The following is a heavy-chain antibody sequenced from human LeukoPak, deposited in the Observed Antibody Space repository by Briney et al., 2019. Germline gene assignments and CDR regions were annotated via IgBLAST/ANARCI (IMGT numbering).Heavy chain of an antibody. V-gene: IGHV3-48*03. D-gene: IGHD5-12*01. CDR1: GFTFSSYE. J-gene: IGHJ2*01. CDR2: ISSSGSTI. CDR3: AREIVYGGYHFDL. Sequence: GGSLRLSCAASGFTFSSYEMNWVRQAPGKGLELVSYISSSGSTIYYADSVKGRFTISRDNAKNSLYLQMNRLRAEDTAVYDFAREIVYGGYHFDLWGRGNLVTVSS.